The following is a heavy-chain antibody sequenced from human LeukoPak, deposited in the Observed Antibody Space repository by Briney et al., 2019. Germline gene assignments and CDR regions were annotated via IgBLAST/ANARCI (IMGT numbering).Heavy chain of an antibody. CDR3: ARHLVSNQQLVHYTRFDP. Sequence: PSETLSLTCSVSGGSINSYYWIWLRQPPGKGLEWIVYIYYSGSTDYDPSLKSRVTISLDTSKNQFSLKLSSVTAADTAVYYCARHLVSNQQLVHYTRFDPWGQGTLVTVSS. CDR2: IYYSGST. V-gene: IGHV4-59*08. D-gene: IGHD6-13*01. J-gene: IGHJ5*02. CDR1: GGSINSYY.